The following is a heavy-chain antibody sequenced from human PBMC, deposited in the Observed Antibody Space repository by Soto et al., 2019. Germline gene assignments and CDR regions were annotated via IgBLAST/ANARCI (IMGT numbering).Heavy chain of an antibody. Sequence: PGGSLRLSCAASGFTFSDYYMTWIRHAPGKGLEWVSYISSSSSYTNYADSVKGRFTISRDDAKNSLYLQMNSLRADDTALYYCATYSEYVPDAPITPPYYYGMDVWGQGTTVTVSS. CDR1: GFTFSDYY. J-gene: IGHJ6*02. D-gene: IGHD2-21*01. CDR3: ATYSEYVPDAPITPPYYYGMDV. V-gene: IGHV3-11*03. CDR2: ISSSSSYT.